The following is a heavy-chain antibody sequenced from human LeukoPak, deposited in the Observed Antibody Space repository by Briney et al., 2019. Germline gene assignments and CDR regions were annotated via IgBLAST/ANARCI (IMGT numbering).Heavy chain of an antibody. CDR2: IFPGDSDT. CDR3: ARHGPRLYDSSGID. CDR1: GYSFTSYW. Sequence: GESLKISCKASGYSFTSYWIGWVRQMPGKGLEWVGIIFPGDSDTRYSPSFQGQVTISADKSINTAYLQWSSLEASDTAMYYCARHGPRLYDSSGIDWGQGTLVTVSS. V-gene: IGHV5-51*01. J-gene: IGHJ4*02. D-gene: IGHD3-22*01.